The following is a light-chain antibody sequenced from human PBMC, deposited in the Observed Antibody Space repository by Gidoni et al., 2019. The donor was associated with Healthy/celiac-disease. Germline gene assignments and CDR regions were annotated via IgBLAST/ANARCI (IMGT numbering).Light chain of an antibody. J-gene: IGKJ4*01. CDR2: VAS. Sequence: ASQSVSSNLACYQQKPDQTPRLLIYVASTRATGLPARFSGSGSGTEFTLTISSLQYEDFAVSYCQQYNNWPPLTFXGXTKVEIK. V-gene: IGKV3D-15*01. CDR3: QQYNNWPPLT. CDR1: QSVSSN.